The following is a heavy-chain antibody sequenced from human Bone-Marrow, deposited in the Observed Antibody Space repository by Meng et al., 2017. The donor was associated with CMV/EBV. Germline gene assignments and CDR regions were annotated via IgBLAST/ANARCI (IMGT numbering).Heavy chain of an antibody. CDR3: ARLGYDFWSGYLNDY. Sequence: VQRQEPAPGSWNSSQPPSLARTVSGGSISRGRYYWSWIRQPAGKGLEWIGRIYTSGSTNYNPSLKSRVTISVDTSKNQFSLKLSSVTAADTAVYYCARLGYDFWSGYLNDYWGQGTLVTVSS. V-gene: IGHV4-61*02. CDR2: IYTSGST. CDR1: GGSISRGRYY. J-gene: IGHJ4*02. D-gene: IGHD3-3*01.